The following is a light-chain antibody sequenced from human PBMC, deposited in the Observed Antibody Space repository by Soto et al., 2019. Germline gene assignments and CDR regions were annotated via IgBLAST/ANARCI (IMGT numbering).Light chain of an antibody. CDR3: QQYNSYPWT. CDR2: EAS. V-gene: IGKV1-5*01. Sequence: DIQMTQSPSTLSASVGDRVTITCRASQSISSWLAWYQQKPGKAPKLLFYEASSLESGVPSRFSGSGSGTDFTLTIRSMQPDGFASYYCQQYNSYPWTFGQGTKLEIK. J-gene: IGKJ1*01. CDR1: QSISSW.